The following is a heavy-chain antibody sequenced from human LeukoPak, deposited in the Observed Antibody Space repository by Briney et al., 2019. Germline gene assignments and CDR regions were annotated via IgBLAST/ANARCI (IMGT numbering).Heavy chain of an antibody. D-gene: IGHD4-17*01. CDR2: INPNSGGT. V-gene: IGHV1-2*04. CDR3: ARDYGDYKFDY. CDR1: GYTFTVYY. J-gene: IGHJ4*02. Sequence: ASVRVSCKASGYTFTVYYMHWVPHAPGQGLEWMGWINPNSGGTNYAQKFQGWVTMTRDTSISTAYMELSRLRSDDTAVYYCARDYGDYKFDYWGQGTLVTVSS.